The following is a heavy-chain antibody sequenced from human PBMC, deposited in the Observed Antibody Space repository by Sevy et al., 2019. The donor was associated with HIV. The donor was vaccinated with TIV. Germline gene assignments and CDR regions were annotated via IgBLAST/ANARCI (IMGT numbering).Heavy chain of an antibody. CDR3: AKEREYYYYGMDV. J-gene: IGHJ6*02. CDR2: ISYDGSNK. V-gene: IGHV3-30*18. CDR1: GFTFSSYG. Sequence: GGSLRLSCAASGFTFSSYGMHWVRQAPGKGLEWVAVISYDGSNKYYADSVKGRFTISRDNSKNTLYLQMNSLRAEDTAVYYCAKEREYYYYGMDVWGQGTTVTVPS. D-gene: IGHD6-6*01.